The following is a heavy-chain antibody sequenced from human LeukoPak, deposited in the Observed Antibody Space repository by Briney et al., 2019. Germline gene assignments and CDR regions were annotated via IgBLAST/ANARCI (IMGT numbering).Heavy chain of an antibody. CDR2: ISSSSSYI. D-gene: IGHD2-15*01. J-gene: IGHJ4*02. Sequence: EGSLRLSCAASGFTFSSYSMNWVRQAPGKGLEWVSSISSSSSYIYYADSVKGRFTISRDNAKNSLYLQMNSLRAEDTAVYYCARGALPAYYFDYWGQGTLVTVSS. V-gene: IGHV3-21*01. CDR1: GFTFSSYS. CDR3: ARGALPAYYFDY.